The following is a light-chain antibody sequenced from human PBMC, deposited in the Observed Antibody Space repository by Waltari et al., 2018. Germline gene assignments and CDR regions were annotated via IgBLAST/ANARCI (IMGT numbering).Light chain of an antibody. CDR3: QQGRT. CDR2: GAS. CDR1: QSVTSN. J-gene: IGKJ1*01. V-gene: IGKV3D-15*01. Sequence: EIVMTQSPATLSVSPGERVTLSCRASQSVTSNLAWYQQKPGQAPRLLIYGASTRATGIPARFSASGSGTEFTLTISSLQSEDFAVYYCQQGRTFGQGTKVEIK.